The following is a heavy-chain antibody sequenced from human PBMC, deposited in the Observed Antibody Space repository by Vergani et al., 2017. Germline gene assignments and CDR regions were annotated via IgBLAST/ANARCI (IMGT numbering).Heavy chain of an antibody. J-gene: IGHJ3*02. CDR1: GGTFSSYA. CDR3: ARDPIQLRAFDI. D-gene: IGHD5-18*01. Sequence: VQLVQSGAEVKKPGASVKVSCKASGGTFSSYAISWVRQAPGQGLEWMGRIIPILGIANYAQKFQGRVTITADKSTSTAYMELSSLRSDDTAVYYCARDPIQLRAFDIWGQGTMVTVSS. CDR2: IIPILGIA. V-gene: IGHV1-69*09.